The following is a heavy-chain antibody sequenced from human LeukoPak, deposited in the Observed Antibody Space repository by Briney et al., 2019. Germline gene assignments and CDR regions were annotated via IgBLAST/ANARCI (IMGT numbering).Heavy chain of an antibody. CDR1: GGSISSHY. V-gene: IGHV4-59*11. J-gene: IGHJ6*03. D-gene: IGHD6-25*01. Sequence: PSETLSLTCTVSGGSISSHYWSWIRQPPGKGLEWIGLIYSSGYTNYNPSLKSRVTISVDTSRNQFSPKLSSATAADTAVYYCARNERRAQKDTYYAYFYYMDVWGKGSTVTVSS. CDR2: IYSSGYT. CDR3: ARNERRAQKDTYYAYFYYMDV.